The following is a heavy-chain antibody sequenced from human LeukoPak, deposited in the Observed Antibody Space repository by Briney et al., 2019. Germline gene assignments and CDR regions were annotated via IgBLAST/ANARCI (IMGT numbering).Heavy chain of an antibody. J-gene: IGHJ6*02. V-gene: IGHV3-23*01. Sequence: PGGSLRLSCAASGFTFSSYAMSWVRQAPGKGLEWISAITGSGATTYYADSVKGRFTISRDNSKNMLYLQMNSLRAEDTAVYYCAKRSGDSRGLSGMDVWGQGTTVTVSS. CDR3: AKRSGDSRGLSGMDV. CDR1: GFTFSSYA. CDR2: ITGSGATT. D-gene: IGHD2-15*01.